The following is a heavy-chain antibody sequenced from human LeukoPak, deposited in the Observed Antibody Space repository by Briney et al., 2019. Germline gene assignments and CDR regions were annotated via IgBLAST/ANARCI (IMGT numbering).Heavy chain of an antibody. CDR1: VYTFTGYY. CDR3: GRVSCGGNCYSLIGTFDI. J-gene: IGHJ3*02. Sequence: SVKVSCKASVYTFTGYYMHWVRQAPGQGCEWMGGIRPIFGTTKYAHKFQARVTITADESTSTAYMEMSSLSSEDTAVYYCGRVSCGGNCYSLIGTFDIWGQGTMVTVSS. V-gene: IGHV1-69*13. D-gene: IGHD2-15*01. CDR2: IRPIFGTT.